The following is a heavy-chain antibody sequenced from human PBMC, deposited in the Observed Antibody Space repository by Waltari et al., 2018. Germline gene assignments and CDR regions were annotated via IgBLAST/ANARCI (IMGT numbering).Heavy chain of an antibody. CDR1: GYSISSGYY. D-gene: IGHD3-22*01. J-gene: IGHJ4*02. V-gene: IGHV4-38-2*01. CDR3: VRGSNYYDSSGSFDY. Sequence: QVQLQESGPGLVKPSETLSLTCAVSGYSISSGYYWGWIRQPPGKGLEWIGSIYHSGSTYYNPSLKSRVTISVDTSKNQSSLKLSSVTAADTAVYYCVRGSNYYDSSGSFDYWGQGTLVTVSS. CDR2: IYHSGST.